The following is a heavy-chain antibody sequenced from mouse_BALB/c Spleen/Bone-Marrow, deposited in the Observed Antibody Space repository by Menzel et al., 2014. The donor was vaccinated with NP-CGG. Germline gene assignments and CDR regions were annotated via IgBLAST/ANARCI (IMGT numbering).Heavy chain of an antibody. CDR2: IYPGDDDT. CDR3: AGSTPLAY. V-gene: IGHV1-80*01. Sequence: VKVVESGAELVRPGSSVKISCKASGYAFSRSWMNWVKQRPGQGLEWIGQIYPGDDDTNYSGKFKGRATLTADKSSGTAYMQLSSLTAEDSAGYFCAGSTPLAYWGQGTLVTVFA. CDR1: GYAFSRSW. J-gene: IGHJ3*01. D-gene: IGHD1-1*01.